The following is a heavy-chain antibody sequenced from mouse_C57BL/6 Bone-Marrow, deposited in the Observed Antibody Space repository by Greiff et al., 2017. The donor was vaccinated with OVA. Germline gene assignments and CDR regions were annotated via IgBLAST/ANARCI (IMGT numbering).Heavy chain of an antibody. D-gene: IGHD2-3*01. J-gene: IGHJ2*01. CDR2: IYPGDGDT. V-gene: IGHV1-82*01. Sequence: VQLQQSGPELVKPGASVKISCKASGYAFSSSWMNWVKQRPGKGLEWIGRIYPGDGDTNYNGKFKGKATLTADKSSSTAYMQLSSLTSEDSAVYFCARHEDGYYAAYFDYWGQGTTLPAAS. CDR1: GYAFSSSW. CDR3: ARHEDGYYAAYFDY.